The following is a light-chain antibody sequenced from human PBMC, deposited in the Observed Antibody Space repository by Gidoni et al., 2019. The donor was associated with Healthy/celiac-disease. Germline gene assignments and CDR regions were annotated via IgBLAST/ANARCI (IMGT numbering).Light chain of an antibody. CDR3: QSADSSGTYVV. V-gene: IGLV3-25*03. CDR1: ALPKQY. CDR2: KDS. Sequence: SYELTQPPSVTVSPGQTARITCSGDALPKQYAYWYKQKPGQAPVLVIYKDSERPSGSPERFSGSSSGTTVTLTISGVQAEDEADYYCQSADSSGTYVVFGGGTKLTVL. J-gene: IGLJ2*01.